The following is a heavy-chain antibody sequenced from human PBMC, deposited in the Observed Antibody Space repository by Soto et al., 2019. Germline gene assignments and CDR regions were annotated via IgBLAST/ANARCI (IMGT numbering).Heavy chain of an antibody. D-gene: IGHD3-3*01. Sequence: QVQLVQSGAEVKKPGSSVKVSCKASGGTFSSYTISWVRQAPGQGLEWMGRIIPILGIANYAQKFQGRVTITADKSTSTAYMELSSLRSEDTAVYYCARDPIDDFGSGYYLLWGQGTLVTVSS. J-gene: IGHJ4*02. V-gene: IGHV1-69*08. CDR3: ARDPIDDFGSGYYLL. CDR2: IIPILGIA. CDR1: GGTFSSYT.